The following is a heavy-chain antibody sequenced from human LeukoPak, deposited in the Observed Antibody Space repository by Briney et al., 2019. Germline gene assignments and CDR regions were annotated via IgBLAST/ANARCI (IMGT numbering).Heavy chain of an antibody. CDR3: AKGSYYDSSGSFYFDY. Sequence: PGGSLRLSCAASGFTFSSYGMSWVRQAPGKGLEWVSGISGSGGSAYYADSVKGRFTISRDNSKNTLYVQVNSLGTEDTAAYYCAKGSYYDSSGSFYFDYWGQGTLVTVSS. D-gene: IGHD3-22*01. V-gene: IGHV3-23*01. J-gene: IGHJ4*02. CDR2: ISGSGGSA. CDR1: GFTFSSYG.